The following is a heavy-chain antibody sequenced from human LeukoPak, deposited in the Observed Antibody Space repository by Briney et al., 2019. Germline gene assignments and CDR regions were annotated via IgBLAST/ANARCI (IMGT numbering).Heavy chain of an antibody. CDR1: GYTFTSYS. Sequence: GATVKVSCKASGYTFTSYSMHWVRQAPGQGLEWMGIINPSGGSTSYAQKFQGRVTMTRDTSTSTVYMELSSLRSEDTAVYYCARDSFGYSSGWYEGGYWGQGTLVTVSS. V-gene: IGHV1-46*01. CDR2: INPSGGST. J-gene: IGHJ4*02. CDR3: ARDSFGYSSGWYEGGY. D-gene: IGHD6-19*01.